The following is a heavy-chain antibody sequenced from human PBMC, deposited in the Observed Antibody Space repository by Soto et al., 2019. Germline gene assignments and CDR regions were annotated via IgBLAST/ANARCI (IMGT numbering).Heavy chain of an antibody. CDR2: ISAYNGNT. Sequence: VASVKVSCKASGYTFTSYGISWVRQAPGQGLEWMGWISAYNGNTNYAQKLQGRVTMTTDTSTSTAYMELRSLRSDDTAVYYCARGMRYYDILTGYYPWGQGTLVTAPQ. D-gene: IGHD3-9*01. J-gene: IGHJ4*02. CDR3: ARGMRYYDILTGYYP. CDR1: GYTFTSYG. V-gene: IGHV1-18*01.